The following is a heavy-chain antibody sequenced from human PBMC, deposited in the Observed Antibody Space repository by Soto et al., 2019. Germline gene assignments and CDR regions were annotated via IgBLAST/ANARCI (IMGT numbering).Heavy chain of an antibody. CDR3: ARFEEARSFDP. D-gene: IGHD3-9*01. Sequence: GGSLRLSCAASGFTFSSYWMSWVRQAPGKGLEWVANIKQDGSEKFYVDSVKGRFTISRDNAKNSRYLQMNSLRAEDTAVYYCARFEEARSFDPWGQGTLVTVSS. J-gene: IGHJ5*02. V-gene: IGHV3-7*01. CDR2: IKQDGSEK. CDR1: GFTFSSYW.